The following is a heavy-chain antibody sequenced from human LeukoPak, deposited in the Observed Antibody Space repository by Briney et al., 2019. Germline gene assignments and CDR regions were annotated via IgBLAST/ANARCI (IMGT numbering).Heavy chain of an antibody. Sequence: ASVNVSCKASGGTLSSYAISCVRQAPGQGLEWMGGIIPIFGTANYAQKFQGRVTITTDESTSTAYMELSSLRSEDTAVYYCARGGDGYNRGYYFDYWGQGTLVTVSS. CDR1: GGTLSSYA. V-gene: IGHV1-69*05. D-gene: IGHD5-24*01. CDR2: IIPIFGTA. CDR3: ARGGDGYNRGYYFDY. J-gene: IGHJ4*02.